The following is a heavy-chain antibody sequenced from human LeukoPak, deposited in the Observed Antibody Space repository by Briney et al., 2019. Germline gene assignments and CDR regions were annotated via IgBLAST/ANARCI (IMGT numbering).Heavy chain of an antibody. D-gene: IGHD5-24*01. CDR1: GFTFSIYA. V-gene: IGHV3-23*01. CDR3: ARDGSAYNFDY. Sequence: GGSLRLSCAASGFTFSIYAMSWVRQAPGKGLEWVSVIRDSGDNTYYADAVKGRFTISRDNSKKTLHLQMNSLRAEDTAVYFCARDGSAYNFDYWGQGVLVTVSS. J-gene: IGHJ4*02. CDR2: IRDSGDNT.